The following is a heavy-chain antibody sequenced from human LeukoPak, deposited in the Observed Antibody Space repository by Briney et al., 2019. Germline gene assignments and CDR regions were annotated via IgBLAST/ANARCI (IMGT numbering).Heavy chain of an antibody. D-gene: IGHD3-3*01. CDR3: ARAVSIFGVVILYYYYGMDV. CDR1: GYTLTELS. V-gene: IGHV1-24*01. CDR2: FDPEDGET. J-gene: IGHJ6*02. Sequence: GASVKVSCKVSGYTLTELSMHWVRQAPGKGLEWMGGFDPEDGETIYAQKFQGRVTMTEDTSTDTAYMELSSLRSEDTAVYYCARAVSIFGVVILYYYYGMDVWGQGTTVTVSS.